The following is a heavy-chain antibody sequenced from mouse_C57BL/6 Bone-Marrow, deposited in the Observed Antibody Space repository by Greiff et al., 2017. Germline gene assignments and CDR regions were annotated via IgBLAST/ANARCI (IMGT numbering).Heavy chain of an antibody. V-gene: IGHV1-81*01. J-gene: IGHJ1*03. CDR3: ARRKNPVVAHWYFDV. CDR1: GYTFTSYG. D-gene: IGHD1-1*01. CDR2: IYPRSGNT. Sequence: QVQLKQSGAELARPGASVKLSCKASGYTFTSYGISWVKQRTGQGLEWIGEIYPRSGNTYYNEKFKGKATLTADKSSSTAYMELRSLTSEDSAVYFCARRKNPVVAHWYFDVWGTGTTVTVSS.